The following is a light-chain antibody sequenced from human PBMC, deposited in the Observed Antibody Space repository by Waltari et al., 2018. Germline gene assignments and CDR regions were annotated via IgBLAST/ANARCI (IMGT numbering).Light chain of an antibody. CDR1: SSNIGAGYD. J-gene: IGLJ1*01. CDR3: QSYDSSLSAFYV. Sequence: QSVLTPPPSVSGAPGQRVTIPCTGSSSNIGAGYDVHWYQQLPGTAPKLLIYVNSNRPSGVPDRFSGSKSGASASLAITGLQAEDEADYYCQSYDSSLSAFYVFGTGTKVTVL. CDR2: VNS. V-gene: IGLV1-40*01.